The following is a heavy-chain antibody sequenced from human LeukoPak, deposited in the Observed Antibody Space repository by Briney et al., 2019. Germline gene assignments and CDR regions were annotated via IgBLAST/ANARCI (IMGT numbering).Heavy chain of an antibody. V-gene: IGHV3-7*01. Sequence: GGSLRLSCAASGFTFSSYWMSWVRQAPGKGLEWVANIKQDGSEKYYVDSVKGRFTISRDNAKNSLYLQMNSLRAEDTAVYYCASAASDDSSGLLDYWGQGTLVTVSS. D-gene: IGHD3-22*01. CDR1: GFTFSSYW. CDR3: ASAASDDSSGLLDY. J-gene: IGHJ4*02. CDR2: IKQDGSEK.